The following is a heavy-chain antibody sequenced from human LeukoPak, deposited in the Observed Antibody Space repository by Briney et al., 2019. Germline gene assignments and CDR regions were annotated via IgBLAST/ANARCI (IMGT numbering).Heavy chain of an antibody. CDR3: ARDKGYCSGGSCYFSYNDY. CDR2: ISAYNGNT. V-gene: IGHV1-18*01. J-gene: IGHJ4*02. Sequence: ASVKVSCKASGYTFTSYGISWVRQAPGQGLEWMGWISAYNGNTNYAQKLQGRVTMTRDTSTSTVYMELSSLRSEDTAVYYCARDKGYCSGGSCYFSYNDYWGQGTLVTVSS. CDR1: GYTFTSYG. D-gene: IGHD2-15*01.